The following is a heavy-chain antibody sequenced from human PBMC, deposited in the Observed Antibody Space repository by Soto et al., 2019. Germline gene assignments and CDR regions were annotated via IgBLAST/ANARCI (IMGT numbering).Heavy chain of an antibody. D-gene: IGHD3-22*01. CDR3: ARESYYYDSSGNIDY. CDR1: GGSVSSGSYY. CDR2: IYYSGST. V-gene: IGHV4-61*01. J-gene: IGHJ4*02. Sequence: SETLSLTCTVSGGSVSSGSYYWSWIRQPPGKGLEWIGYIYYSGSTNYNPSLKSRVTISVDTSKNQFSLKLSSVTAADTAVYYCARESYYYDSSGNIDYWGQGTLVTVSS.